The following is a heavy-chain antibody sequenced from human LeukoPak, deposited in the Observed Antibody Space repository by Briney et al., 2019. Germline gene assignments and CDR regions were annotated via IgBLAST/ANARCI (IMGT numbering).Heavy chain of an antibody. CDR2: ISWNSGSI. Sequence: GGSLRLSCAASGFTFDDYAMHWVRQAPGKGLEWVSGISWNSGSIGYADSVKGRFTISRDNAKNSLYLQMNSLRAEDTALYYCAKDIRVRPVYYFDYWGQGTLVTVSS. D-gene: IGHD3-10*01. V-gene: IGHV3-9*01. J-gene: IGHJ4*02. CDR1: GFTFDDYA. CDR3: AKDIRVRPVYYFDY.